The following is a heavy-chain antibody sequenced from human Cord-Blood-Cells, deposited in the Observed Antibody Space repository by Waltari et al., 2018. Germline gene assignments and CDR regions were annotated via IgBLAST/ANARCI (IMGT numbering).Heavy chain of an antibody. CDR3: AHSLRFLESKYRLGY. J-gene: IGHJ4*02. CDR2: IYWDDDK. CDR1: WFSLSTSGVG. V-gene: IGHV2-5*02. Sequence: QITLKESGPTLVKPTQTLTLTCTFSWFSLSTSGVGVGWIRQPPGKALEWLALIYWDDDKRYSPSLKSRLTITKDTSKNQVVLTMTNMDPVDTATYYCAHSLRFLESKYRLGYWGQGTLVTVSP. D-gene: IGHD3-3*01.